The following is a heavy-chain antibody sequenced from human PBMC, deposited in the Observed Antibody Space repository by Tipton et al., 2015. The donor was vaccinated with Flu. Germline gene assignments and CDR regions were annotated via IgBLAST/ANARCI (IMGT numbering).Heavy chain of an antibody. J-gene: IGHJ3*02. CDR2: IKQDGSHI. D-gene: IGHD2-15*01. CDR3: AKKSATSWDAFDI. V-gene: IGHV3-7*01. CDR1: GFTFTEDW. Sequence: GSLRLSCAASGFTFTEDWMSWVRQAPGKGLEWVANIKQDGSHIYYAGSAKGRFTCSRDNSRSTLYLEMNSLRREDTAVYFCAKKSATSWDAFDIWGQGSMVTVSS.